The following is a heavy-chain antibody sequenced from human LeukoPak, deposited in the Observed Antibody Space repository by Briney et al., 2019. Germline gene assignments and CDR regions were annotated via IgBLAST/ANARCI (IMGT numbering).Heavy chain of an antibody. CDR3: ARESIVVVPTTMDDASDI. CDR1: GFTFSSYW. CDR2: IKQDGSEK. V-gene: IGHV3-7*01. D-gene: IGHD2-2*01. Sequence: GGSLRLSCAASGFTFSSYWMSWVRQAPGKGLEWVANIKQDGSEKYYVDSVKGRFTISRDSAKNSLYLQMNSLRAEDTAVYYCARESIVVVPTTMDDASDIWGQGTMVTVSS. J-gene: IGHJ3*02.